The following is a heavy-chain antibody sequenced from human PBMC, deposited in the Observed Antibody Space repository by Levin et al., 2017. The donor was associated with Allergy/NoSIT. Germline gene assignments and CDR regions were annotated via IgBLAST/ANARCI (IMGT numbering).Heavy chain of an antibody. CDR2: IRSKAYGGTT. CDR3: TSLSSGWPG. V-gene: IGHV3-49*04. D-gene: IGHD6-19*01. CDR1: GFTFGDYA. J-gene: IGHJ4*02. Sequence: GESLKISCTASGFTFGDYAMSWVRQAPGKGLEWVGFIRSKAYGGTTEYAASVKGRFTISRDDSKSIAYLQMNSLKTEDTAVYYCTSLSSGWPGWGQGTLVTVSS.